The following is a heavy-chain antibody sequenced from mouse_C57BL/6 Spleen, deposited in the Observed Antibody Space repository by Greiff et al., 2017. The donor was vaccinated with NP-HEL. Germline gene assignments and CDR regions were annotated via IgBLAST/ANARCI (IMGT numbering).Heavy chain of an antibody. CDR3: ARDHDYSRGFAY. V-gene: IGHV5-4*01. J-gene: IGHJ3*01. CDR1: GFTFSSYA. Sequence: EVQLQESGGGLVKPGGSLKLSCAASGFTFSSYAMSWVRQTPEKRLEWVATISDGGSYTYYPDNVKGRFTISRDNAKNNLYLQMSHLKSEDTAMYYCARDHDYSRGFAYWGQGTLVTVSA. D-gene: IGHD2-12*01. CDR2: ISDGGSYT.